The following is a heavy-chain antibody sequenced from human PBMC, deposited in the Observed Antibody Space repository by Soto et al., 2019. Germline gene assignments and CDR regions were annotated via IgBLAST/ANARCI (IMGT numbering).Heavy chain of an antibody. D-gene: IGHD3-3*01. J-gene: IGHJ4*02. CDR2: ISGSGGST. V-gene: IGHV3-23*01. CDR3: ATKGGDTIFGVVIAADY. CDR1: GFTFSSYA. Sequence: EVQLLESGGGLVQPGGSLRLSCVASGFTFSSYAMSWVRQAPGKGLEWVSAISGSGGSTYYADSVKGRFTISRDNSKNTLYLQMNSLRAEDTAVYYCATKGGDTIFGVVIAADYWGQGTLVTVSS.